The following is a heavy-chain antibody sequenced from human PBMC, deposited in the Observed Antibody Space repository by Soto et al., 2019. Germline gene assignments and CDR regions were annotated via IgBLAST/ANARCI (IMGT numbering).Heavy chain of an antibody. CDR1: GGSIRSNSYH. CDR2: IYYGGNT. Sequence: SETQSLTCTVSGGSIRSNSYHWGWIRQPPGKGLEWIGSIYYGGNTYCNLSLKSRVTISVDTSKNQFPLKLSSVTAADTAVYFCARLRRDGQTGYAFDIWGQGTMVTVSS. CDR3: ARLRRDGQTGYAFDI. D-gene: IGHD7-27*01. J-gene: IGHJ3*02. V-gene: IGHV4-39*01.